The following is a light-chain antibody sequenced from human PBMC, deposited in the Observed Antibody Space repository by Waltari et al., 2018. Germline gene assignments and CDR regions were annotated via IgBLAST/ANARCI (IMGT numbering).Light chain of an antibody. V-gene: IGKV3-15*01. CDR1: QRISSH. CDR2: GAS. CDR3: QQYNNWPLL. J-gene: IGKJ1*01. Sequence: EIVMTQSPATLSVSPGERATLSCRASQRISSHLAWYQQKPGQAPRLLFYGASIRATGVPASVSGSGSGTEFTLTINSLQSEDFAVYDCQQYNNWPLLFGQGTKVEIK.